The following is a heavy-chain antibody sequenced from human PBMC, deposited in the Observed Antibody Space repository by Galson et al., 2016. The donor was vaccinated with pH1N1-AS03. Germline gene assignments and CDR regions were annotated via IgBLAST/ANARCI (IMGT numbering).Heavy chain of an antibody. CDR2: IRAKAYNYAT. D-gene: IGHD6-13*01. CDR1: GFNFSASA. J-gene: IGHJ5*02. Sequence: SLRLSCAASGFNFSASAMHWVRQTSGKGLEWIGRIRAKAYNYATEYAAPVRGRFTISKDDSKNTAFLQMNSLKIEDTAVYYCTSHPRRAAGGLGGFDPWGQGTLVTVFS. CDR3: TSHPRRAAGGLGGFDP. V-gene: IGHV3-73*01.